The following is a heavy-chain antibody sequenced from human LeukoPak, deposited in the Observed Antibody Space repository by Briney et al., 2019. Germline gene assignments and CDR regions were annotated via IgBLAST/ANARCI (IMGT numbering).Heavy chain of an antibody. Sequence: PGGSLRLSCAASGFTVSSNYMTWVRQAPGKGLEWVSVIYRGGSTYYADSVQDRFNISRDNSKNILYLQMNSPRAEDTAVYHCVKSAGKDGYRDVFDIWGQGTVVTVSS. J-gene: IGHJ3*02. CDR1: GFTVSSNY. V-gene: IGHV3-53*01. CDR3: VKSAGKDGYRDVFDI. CDR2: IYRGGST. D-gene: IGHD5-24*01.